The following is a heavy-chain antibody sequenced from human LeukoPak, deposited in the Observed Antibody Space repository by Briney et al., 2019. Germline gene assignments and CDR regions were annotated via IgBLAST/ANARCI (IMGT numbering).Heavy chain of an antibody. CDR1: GGTFSSYA. V-gene: IGHV1-69*01. D-gene: IGHD3-3*01. Sequence: GSSVKASCKASGGTFSSYAISWVRQAPGQGLEWMGGIIPIFGTANYAQKFQGRVTITADESTSTAYMELSSLRSEGTAVYYCARESEYYDFWSGPNWFDPWGQGTLVTVSS. J-gene: IGHJ5*02. CDR3: ARESEYYDFWSGPNWFDP. CDR2: IIPIFGTA.